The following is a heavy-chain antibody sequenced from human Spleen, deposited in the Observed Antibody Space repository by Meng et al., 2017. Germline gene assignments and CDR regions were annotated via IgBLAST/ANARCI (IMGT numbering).Heavy chain of an antibody. J-gene: IGHJ4*01. D-gene: IGHD1-26*01. CDR2: INPKSGDT. Sequence: ASVKVSCKASGNTFSGYYIHWVRRAPGQGLEWMGRINPKSGDTHYAQRFQGRVTMTGDTSISTAYMELSGLRSDDTAMYYCARDSNSGSYYWGQGTLVTVSS. CDR1: GNTFSGYY. CDR3: ARDSNSGSYY. V-gene: IGHV1-2*06.